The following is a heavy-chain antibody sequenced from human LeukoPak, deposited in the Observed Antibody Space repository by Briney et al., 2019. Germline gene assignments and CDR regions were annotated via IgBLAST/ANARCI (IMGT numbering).Heavy chain of an antibody. J-gene: IGHJ5*02. V-gene: IGHV3-48*03. CDR2: ISSSGSTI. CDR3: ARVSSSWWFDP. CDR1: GFTFSSYE. D-gene: IGHD6-13*01. Sequence: GGSLRLSCAASGFTFSSYEMNWVRQAPGKGLEWVSYISSSGSTIYYADSVKGRFTISRDNAKNSLYLQMNSLRAEDTAVYYCARVSSSWWFDPWGQGTLVTVSS.